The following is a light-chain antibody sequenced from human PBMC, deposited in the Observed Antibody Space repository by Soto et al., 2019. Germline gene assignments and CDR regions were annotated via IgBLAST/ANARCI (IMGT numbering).Light chain of an antibody. CDR3: QQYDNWPPAWT. J-gene: IGKJ1*01. V-gene: IGKV3-15*01. CDR2: GAS. Sequence: EIVMTQSPATLSVSPGERATLSCRASQRIGSNLAWYQQKPGQAPRLLIYGASTRATGIPARFSGSGSGTEFTLTISSLQSEDFAVYYCQQYDNWPPAWTFGQGTKVEIK. CDR1: QRIGSN.